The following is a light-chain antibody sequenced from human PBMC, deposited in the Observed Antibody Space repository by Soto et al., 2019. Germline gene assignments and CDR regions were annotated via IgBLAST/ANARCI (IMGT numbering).Light chain of an antibody. CDR1: NNDIGNYNY. J-gene: IGLJ2*01. CDR2: AVS. V-gene: IGLV2-14*03. Sequence: QSVLTQPASVSGSPGQSITFSCTGTNNDIGNYNYVSWYQQHPGKAPKLLIYAVSNRPSGVSNRFSGSKSGNTASLTISGLQAEDEADYYCSSFTISGTPLVFGGGTKLTVL. CDR3: SSFTISGTPLV.